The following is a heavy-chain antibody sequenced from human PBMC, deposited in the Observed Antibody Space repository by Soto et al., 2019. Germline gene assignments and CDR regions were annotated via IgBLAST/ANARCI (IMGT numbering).Heavy chain of an antibody. V-gene: IGHV3-30*18. CDR3: AKIYCGGGSCYWFFDL. CDR2: VSYDGGSK. J-gene: IGHJ2*01. D-gene: IGHD2-15*01. Sequence: QVQLVESGGGVVQPGRSLRLSCAASGFMFSTHGMHWVRQAPGKGLEWVAVVSYDGGSKYYADSVKGRFTASRDNSKNTLYLEMNSLRTEDTAVYYCAKIYCGGGSCYWFFDLWGRGTLVTVSS. CDR1: GFMFSTHG.